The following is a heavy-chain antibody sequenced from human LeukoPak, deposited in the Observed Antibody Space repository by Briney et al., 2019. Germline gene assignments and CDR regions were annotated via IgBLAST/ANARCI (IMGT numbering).Heavy chain of an antibody. V-gene: IGHV4-59*12. J-gene: IGHJ4*02. CDR3: ATGDGYCDGGTCYSYFDY. CDR2: IYHSGRA. CDR1: GGSISGYY. D-gene: IGHD2-15*01. Sequence: SETLSLTCTVSGGSISGYYWSWIRQPPGKGLEWIGYIYHSGRANYNPSLRSRVTISVDTSKNQFSLKLSSVAAADTAVYYCATGDGYCDGGTCYSYFDYWGQGTLVTVSS.